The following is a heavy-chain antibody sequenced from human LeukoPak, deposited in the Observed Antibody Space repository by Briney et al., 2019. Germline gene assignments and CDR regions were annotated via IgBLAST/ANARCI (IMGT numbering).Heavy chain of an antibody. CDR1: GDSDSSNSAA. CDR2: TFYRSKWYN. CDR3: ARGVERIDY. D-gene: IGHD1-1*01. J-gene: IGHJ4*02. Sequence: SQTLSLTCAISGDSDSSNSAAWNWVRQSPERGLEWLGRTFYRSKWYNEYAVSVKGRITINPDTSKNQFSLQVNSVTPDDTAVYYCARGVERIDYWGQGTLVTVSS. V-gene: IGHV6-1*01.